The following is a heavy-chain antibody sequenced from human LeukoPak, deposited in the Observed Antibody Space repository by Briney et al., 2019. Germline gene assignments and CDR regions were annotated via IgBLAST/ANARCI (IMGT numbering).Heavy chain of an antibody. CDR3: ARDLGSNTVVTRGGNYFDY. D-gene: IGHD4-23*01. CDR1: GFTLSSSC. V-gene: IGHV3-66*01. Sequence: GGSLRLSRAASGFTLSSSCMNWVRQAPGKGLEWVSVLYPGGSTYYADSVKGRFTISRDNSENTLFLLMHSLRAEDTAVYYCARDLGSNTVVTRGGNYFDYGGQGTLVTVSS. CDR2: LYPGGST. J-gene: IGHJ4*02.